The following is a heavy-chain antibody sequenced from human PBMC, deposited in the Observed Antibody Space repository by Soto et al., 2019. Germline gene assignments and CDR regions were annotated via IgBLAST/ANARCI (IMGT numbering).Heavy chain of an antibody. D-gene: IGHD2-15*01. V-gene: IGHV3-74*01. J-gene: IGHJ4*02. Sequence: EVQLVESGGGLVQPGGYLRLSCAASGFTFSSYWMHWVRQAPGKGLVWVSRINSDGSSTSYADSVKGRFTISRDNAKNTVYLQMNSLRAEDTAVYYCARTSLVVPAATREDYWGQGTLVTVSS. CDR1: GFTFSSYW. CDR2: INSDGSST. CDR3: ARTSLVVPAATREDY.